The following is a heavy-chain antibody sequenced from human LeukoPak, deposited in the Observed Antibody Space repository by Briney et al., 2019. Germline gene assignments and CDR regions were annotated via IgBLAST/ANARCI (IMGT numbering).Heavy chain of an antibody. CDR3: ARQNYYGSGSYSNWFEP. CDR1: GYSFTSYW. V-gene: IGHV5-51*01. J-gene: IGHJ5*02. D-gene: IGHD3-10*01. Sequence: GESLQISCKGSGYSFTSYWIGWVRPLPGKGLEWMGIIYPGDSDTRYSPSFQGQVTFSADKSISTAYLQWSSLKASDTAMYYCARQNYYGSGSYSNWFEPWGQGTLVTVSS. CDR2: IYPGDSDT.